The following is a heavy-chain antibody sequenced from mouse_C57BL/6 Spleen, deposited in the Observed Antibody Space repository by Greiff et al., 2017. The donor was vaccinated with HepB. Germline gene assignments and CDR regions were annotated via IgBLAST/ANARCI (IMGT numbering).Heavy chain of an antibody. V-gene: IGHV5-4*01. CDR2: ISDGGSYT. CDR3: ARDGDYYYGSGLPWFAY. Sequence: DVHLVESGGGLVKPGGSLKLSCAASGFTFSSYAMSWVRQTPEKRLEWVATISDGGSYTYYPDNVKGRFTISRDNAKNNLYLQMSHLKSEDTAMYYCARDGDYYYGSGLPWFAYWGQGTLVTVSA. D-gene: IGHD1-1*01. CDR1: GFTFSSYA. J-gene: IGHJ3*01.